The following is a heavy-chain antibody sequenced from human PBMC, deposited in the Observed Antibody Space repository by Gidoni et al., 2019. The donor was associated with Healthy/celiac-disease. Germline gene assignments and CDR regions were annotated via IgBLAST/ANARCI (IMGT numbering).Heavy chain of an antibody. CDR1: GFTFSSFG. V-gene: IGHV3-30*18. J-gene: IGHJ3*02. Sequence: QVQLVESGGGVVQPGRSLRLSCAASGFTFSSFGLPWVRQAPGKGLEWVAVISYDGSNKYYADSVKGRFTISRDNSKNTLYLQMNSLRAEDTAVYYCAKDNEDIVVVVAATLGAFDIWGQGTMVTVSS. CDR2: ISYDGSNK. D-gene: IGHD2-15*01. CDR3: AKDNEDIVVVVAATLGAFDI.